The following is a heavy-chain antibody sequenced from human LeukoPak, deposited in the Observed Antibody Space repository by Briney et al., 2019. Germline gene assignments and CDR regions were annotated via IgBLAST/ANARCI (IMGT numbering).Heavy chain of an antibody. CDR2: IIPIFGTA. Sequence: SVKVSCTASGGTFSSYAISWVRQAPGQGLEWMGGIIPIFGTANYAQKFQGRVTITADESTSTAYMELSSLRSEDTAVYYCARERGSPAYCGGDCYSRKYYYYGMDVWGQGTTVTVSS. V-gene: IGHV1-69*01. D-gene: IGHD2-21*02. CDR1: GGTFSSYA. CDR3: ARERGSPAYCGGDCYSRKYYYYGMDV. J-gene: IGHJ6*02.